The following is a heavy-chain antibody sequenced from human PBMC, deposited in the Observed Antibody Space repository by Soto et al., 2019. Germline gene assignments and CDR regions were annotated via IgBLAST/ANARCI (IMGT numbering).Heavy chain of an antibody. J-gene: IGHJ6*02. Sequence: ASVKVSCKASGYTFTSYYMHWVRQAPGQGLEWMGIINPSGGSTSYAQKFQGRVTMARDTSTSTVYMELSSLRSEDTAVYYCAREAYYDEIYYYYGMDVWGQGTTVTVSS. V-gene: IGHV1-46*01. CDR1: GYTFTSYY. D-gene: IGHD3-22*01. CDR2: INPSGGST. CDR3: AREAYYDEIYYYYGMDV.